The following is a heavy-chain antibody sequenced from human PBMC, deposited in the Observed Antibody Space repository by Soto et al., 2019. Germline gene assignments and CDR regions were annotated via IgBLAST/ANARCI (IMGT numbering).Heavy chain of an antibody. Sequence: QVQLQESGPGLVKPSETLSLTCTVSGGSISSYYWSWLRQPPGKGLEWIGYIYYSGSTNYNPSLKSRVTMSVDTSKNQFSLKLSSVTAADTAVYYCARVWGGAFDIWGQGTMVTVSS. J-gene: IGHJ3*02. CDR3: ARVWGGAFDI. D-gene: IGHD3-10*01. CDR1: GGSISSYY. V-gene: IGHV4-59*01. CDR2: IYYSGST.